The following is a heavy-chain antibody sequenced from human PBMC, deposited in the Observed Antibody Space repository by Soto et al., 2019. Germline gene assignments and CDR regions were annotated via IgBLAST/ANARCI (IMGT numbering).Heavy chain of an antibody. Sequence: ASVKVSCKASGGTFSSYAISGVRQAPGQGLEWMGGIIPIFGTANYAQKFQGRVTITADESTSTAYMELSSLRSEDTAVYYCARDRGGYNNFDYWGQGTLVTVSS. D-gene: IGHD5-12*01. J-gene: IGHJ4*02. CDR1: GGTFSSYA. V-gene: IGHV1-69*13. CDR3: ARDRGGYNNFDY. CDR2: IIPIFGTA.